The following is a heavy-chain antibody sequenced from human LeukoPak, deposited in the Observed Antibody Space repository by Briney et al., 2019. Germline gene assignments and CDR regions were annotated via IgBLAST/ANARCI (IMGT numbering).Heavy chain of an antibody. CDR1: GYSISSGYY. J-gene: IGHJ4*02. Sequence: KTSETLSLTCTVSGYSISSGYYWGWIRQPPGKGLEWIGSIYHSGSTYYNPSLKSRVTISVDTSKNQFSLKLSSVTAADTAVYYCARGSGLEWPRLDDYWGQGTLVTVSS. D-gene: IGHD5-12*01. CDR3: ARGSGLEWPRLDDY. V-gene: IGHV4-38-2*02. CDR2: IYHSGST.